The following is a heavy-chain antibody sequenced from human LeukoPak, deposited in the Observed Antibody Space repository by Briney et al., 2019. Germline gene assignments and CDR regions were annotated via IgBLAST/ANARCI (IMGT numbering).Heavy chain of an antibody. CDR3: ARETGYDFWSGYPIDY. D-gene: IGHD3-3*01. CDR1: GGSLSRYY. V-gene: IGHV4-4*07. Sequence: SETLSLTCTVSGGSLSRYYWSWIRQPAGKGLEWIGHIYTSESTSYNASIKSRVTMSVDTSKNQFSLKLSSVTDADTAVYYGARETGYDFWSGYPIDYWGQGNLVTVSS. CDR2: IYTSEST. J-gene: IGHJ4*02.